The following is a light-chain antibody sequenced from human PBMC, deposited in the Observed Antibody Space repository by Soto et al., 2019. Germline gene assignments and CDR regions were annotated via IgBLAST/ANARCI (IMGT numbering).Light chain of an antibody. CDR2: GAS. CDR3: LQSHKYPRT. V-gene: IGKV1-6*01. Sequence: AIQMTQSPSSLSASVGDRVTITCRASQDISDDVGWYQQTPGKAPKLLISGASRVQSGVPTRFSGSGSGAAFTLTITSLRPEDSATYYCLQSHKYPRTFGQGTKVEI. J-gene: IGKJ1*01. CDR1: QDISDD.